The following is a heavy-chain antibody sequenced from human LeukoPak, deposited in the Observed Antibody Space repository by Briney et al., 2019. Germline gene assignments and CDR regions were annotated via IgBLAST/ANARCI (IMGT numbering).Heavy chain of an antibody. D-gene: IGHD5-12*01. J-gene: IGHJ4*02. CDR2: ISSSSSYI. Sequence: PGGSLRLSCAASGFTFSSYSMNWVRQAPGKGLEWVSSISSSSSYIYYADSVKGRFTISRDNAKNSLYLQMNSLRAEDTAVYYCATVVAADFDYWGQGTLVTVSS. CDR3: ATVVAADFDY. V-gene: IGHV3-21*01. CDR1: GFTFSSYS.